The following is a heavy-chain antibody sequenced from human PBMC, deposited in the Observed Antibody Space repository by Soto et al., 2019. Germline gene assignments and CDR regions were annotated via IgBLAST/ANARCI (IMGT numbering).Heavy chain of an antibody. V-gene: IGHV3-15*07. Sequence: GGSLRLSCAASGFTFSNAWMNWVRQAPGKGLEWVGRIKSKTDGGTTDYAAPVKGRFTISRDDSKNTLYLQMNSLKTEDTAVYYCTTDHRDFVLLWFGEFPDWGQGTLVTVSS. CDR2: IKSKTDGGTT. J-gene: IGHJ4*02. CDR1: GFTFSNAW. CDR3: TTDHRDFVLLWFGEFPD. D-gene: IGHD3-10*01.